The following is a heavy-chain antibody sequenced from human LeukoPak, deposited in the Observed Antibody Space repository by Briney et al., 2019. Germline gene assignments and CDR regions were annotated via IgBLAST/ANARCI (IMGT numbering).Heavy chain of an antibody. CDR2: IDFTSRYI. D-gene: IGHD6-13*01. CDR3: ATPAAGPGAEYSLY. V-gene: IGHV3-21*01. J-gene: IGHJ1*01. Sequence: GGSLRLSCAASGFTFSSYSMDWVRQAPGKGLEWVSSIDFTSRYIYNADSVKGRFTTSRDNAKNSLDLQMNSLKVEDTAVYYCATPAAGPGAEYSLYWGQGTLVIVSS. CDR1: GFTFSSYS.